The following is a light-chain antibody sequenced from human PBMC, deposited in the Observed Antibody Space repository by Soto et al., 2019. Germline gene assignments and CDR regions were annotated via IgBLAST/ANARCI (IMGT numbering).Light chain of an antibody. Sequence: DIQMTQSPSTLSASIGDRVTITCRASQNINNWIAWYQQKPGKAAKFLIYDASTLESGVPSRFSGSGFGTEFSLTISSLQPDDFATYFCRQYNSYSWKFGRGTKV. V-gene: IGKV1-5*01. J-gene: IGKJ1*01. CDR2: DAS. CDR3: RQYNSYSWK. CDR1: QNINNW.